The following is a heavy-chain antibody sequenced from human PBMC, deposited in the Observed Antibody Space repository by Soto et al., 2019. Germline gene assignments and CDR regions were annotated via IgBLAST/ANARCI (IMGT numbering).Heavy chain of an antibody. Sequence: SETLCLTCTCSCYSISSGYYCVWIRQPPGKGLEWIGSIYHSGSTYYNPSLKSRVTISVDTSKNQFSLKLSSVTAADTAVYYCARGYSYGNFDYWGQGTLVTVSS. CDR3: ARGYSYGNFDY. CDR2: IYHSGST. V-gene: IGHV4-38-2*02. J-gene: IGHJ4*02. CDR1: CYSISSGYY. D-gene: IGHD5-18*01.